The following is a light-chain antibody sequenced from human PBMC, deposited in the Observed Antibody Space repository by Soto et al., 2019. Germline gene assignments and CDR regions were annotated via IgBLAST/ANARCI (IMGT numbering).Light chain of an antibody. CDR1: QDITNY. CDR3: QQYDNVPWT. V-gene: IGKV1-33*01. CDR2: DAS. J-gene: IGKJ1*01. Sequence: DIQMTQSPSSLSASVGDRVTITCQASQDITNYLNWYQQKPGKAPKLLIYDASNLERGVPSRFSGSGSGTDFTFTISSLQPEDIATYYCQQYDNVPWTFGQGTKVEIK.